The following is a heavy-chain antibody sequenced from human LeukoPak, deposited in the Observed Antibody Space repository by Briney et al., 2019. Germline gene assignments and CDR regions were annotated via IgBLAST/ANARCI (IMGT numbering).Heavy chain of an antibody. CDR3: ARPAYCSSTSCYLSNWFDP. J-gene: IGHJ5*02. Sequence: ASVKVSCKASGYTFTGYYMHWVRQAPGQGLEWMGWINPNSGGTNYAQKFQGRVTMTRDTSISTAYMELSRLRSDDTAVYYCARPAYCSSTSCYLSNWFDPWGQGALVTVSS. D-gene: IGHD2-2*01. CDR1: GYTFTGYY. CDR2: INPNSGGT. V-gene: IGHV1-2*02.